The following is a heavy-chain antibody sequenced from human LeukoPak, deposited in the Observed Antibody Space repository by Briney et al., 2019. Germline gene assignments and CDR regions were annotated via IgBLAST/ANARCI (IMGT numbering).Heavy chain of an antibody. Sequence: GGSLRLSCAASGFTFSSYGMHWVRQAPDKGLEWVTFIQYDGSNKYYADFVKGRFTISRDNSKNTLYLQMNSLRPEDTALYYCAKARSGWLNLDYWGQGTLVTVSS. V-gene: IGHV3-30*02. CDR2: IQYDGSNK. J-gene: IGHJ4*02. CDR3: AKARSGWLNLDY. CDR1: GFTFSSYG. D-gene: IGHD6-19*01.